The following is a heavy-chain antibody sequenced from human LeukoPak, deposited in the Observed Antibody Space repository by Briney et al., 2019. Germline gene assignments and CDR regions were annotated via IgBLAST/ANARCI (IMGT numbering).Heavy chain of an antibody. CDR2: INHSGST. J-gene: IGHJ4*02. CDR3: ARGLITRPLGY. V-gene: IGHV4-34*01. Sequence: PGGSLRLSCAASGFTFSNYYMSWIRQPPGKGLEWIGEINHSGSTNYNPSLKSRVTISVDTSKNQFSLKLSSVTAADTAVYYCARGLITRPLGYWGQGTLVTVSS. D-gene: IGHD3-16*01. CDR1: GFTFSNYY.